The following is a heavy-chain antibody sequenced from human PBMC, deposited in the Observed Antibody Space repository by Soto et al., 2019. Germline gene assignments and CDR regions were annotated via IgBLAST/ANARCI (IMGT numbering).Heavy chain of an antibody. CDR1: GGSISSYY. J-gene: IGHJ5*02. CDR2: IYYSGST. CDR3: AAEYAHSSAPSRFDP. Sequence: PSETLSLTCTVSGGSISSYYWSWIRQPPGKGLEWIGYIYYSGSTNYAQQFQGGVTLTRDMSTSTAYMELSSLRSEDTAVYYCAAEYAHSSAPSRFDPWGQGTLVTVSS. V-gene: IGHV4-59*08. D-gene: IGHD3-22*01.